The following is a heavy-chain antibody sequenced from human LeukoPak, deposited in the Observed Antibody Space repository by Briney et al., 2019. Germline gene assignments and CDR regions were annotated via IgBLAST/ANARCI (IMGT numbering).Heavy chain of an antibody. D-gene: IGHD3-22*01. CDR1: GFTFSNYG. CDR2: IPFDGSNK. CDR3: AKDHRVYDNSAFLDS. Sequence: PGGSLRLSSAASGFTFSNYGMYWVRQAPGKGLEWVTFIPFDGSNKYYADSVKGRFTISSDNSKNTLYLQMNSLRAEDTAVYYCAKDHRVYDNSAFLDSWGQGTLVTVSS. V-gene: IGHV3-30*02. J-gene: IGHJ4*02.